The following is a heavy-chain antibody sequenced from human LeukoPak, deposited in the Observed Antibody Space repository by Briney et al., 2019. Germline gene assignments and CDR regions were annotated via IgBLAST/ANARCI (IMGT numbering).Heavy chain of an antibody. Sequence: PGGSLRLSCAASGFTFSNAWISWVRQAPGKGLEWVVRIKRKTDGSTTDYAAAVKSRLTISRDDSKTTLYLKMNSLKTEDTAVYYCTTFPKKLYSSSWYAYYWGQGTLVTVSS. V-gene: IGHV3-15*01. J-gene: IGHJ4*02. CDR1: GFTFSNAW. D-gene: IGHD6-13*01. CDR2: IKRKTDGSTT. CDR3: TTFPKKLYSSSWYAYY.